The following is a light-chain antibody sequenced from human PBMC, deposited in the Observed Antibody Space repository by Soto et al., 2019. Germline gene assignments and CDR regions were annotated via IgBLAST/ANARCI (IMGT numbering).Light chain of an antibody. CDR1: SSDVGGYNY. V-gene: IGLV2-14*01. Sequence: QSVLTQPASVSGSPGQSITISCTGTSSDVGGYNYVSWYQQHPGKAPKLMIYEVSNRPSGVSNRFSGSKSGNTASLTISGLQAEDEADYYCSSYTSSSTYVFGTGTNGTVL. CDR3: SSYTSSSTYV. CDR2: EVS. J-gene: IGLJ1*01.